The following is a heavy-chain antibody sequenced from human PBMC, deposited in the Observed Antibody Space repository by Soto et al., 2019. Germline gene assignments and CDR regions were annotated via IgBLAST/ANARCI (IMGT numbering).Heavy chain of an antibody. CDR1: GFTFSSYA. CDR2: ISYDGSNK. J-gene: IGHJ4*02. D-gene: IGHD6-13*01. Sequence: QVQLVESGGGVVQPGRSLRLSCAASGFTFSSYAMHWVRQAPGKGLEWVAVISYDGSNKYYADSVKGRFTISRDNSKNTLYLQMNSLRAEDTAVYYCARGLRAGPGIAAAGLFDYWGQGTLVTVSS. V-gene: IGHV3-30-3*01. CDR3: ARGLRAGPGIAAAGLFDY.